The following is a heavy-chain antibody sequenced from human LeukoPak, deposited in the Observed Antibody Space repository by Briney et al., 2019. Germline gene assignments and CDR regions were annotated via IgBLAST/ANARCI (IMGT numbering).Heavy chain of an antibody. CDR1: GGSISSYY. V-gene: IGHV4-4*07. CDR2: IYTSGST. J-gene: IGHJ5*02. CDR3: AARFRYCSSTSCYNWFDP. Sequence: SETLSLTCTVSGGSISSYYWSWIRQPAGKGLEWIGRIYTSGSTNYNPSLKSRVTISVDTSKNQFSPKLSSVTAADTAVYYCAARFRYCSSTSCYNWFDPWGQGTLVTVSS. D-gene: IGHD2-2*01.